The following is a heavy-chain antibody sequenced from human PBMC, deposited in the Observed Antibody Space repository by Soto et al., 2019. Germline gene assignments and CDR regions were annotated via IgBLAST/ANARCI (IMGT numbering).Heavy chain of an antibody. CDR2: ITGSGGGT. CDR3: AKVSASGSPYYFDY. Sequence: EVQLLESGGDLVQPGGSLRLSCAASGFTFSSYAMSWVRQSPEMGLEWVTAITGSGGGTNHPDSVKGRFTISRDNSKNTLYLQMSSLRAEDTAVYYCAKVSASGSPYYFDYWGQGILVTVSS. V-gene: IGHV3-23*01. D-gene: IGHD6-25*01. CDR1: GFTFSSYA. J-gene: IGHJ4*02.